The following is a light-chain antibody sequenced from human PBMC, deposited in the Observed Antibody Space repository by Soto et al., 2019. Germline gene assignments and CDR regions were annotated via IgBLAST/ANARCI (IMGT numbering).Light chain of an antibody. J-gene: IGLJ2*01. CDR1: SSDVGGYNY. CDR3: SSYKSTSTYVV. Sequence: QSALTQPASVSGSPGQSITISCTGTSSDVGGYNYVSWYQQHPGKAPKLMIYDVSNRPSGVSNRFSGSKSGNTASLTISGLQAEDEADYYGSSYKSTSTYVVFGGGTKLPVL. V-gene: IGLV2-14*01. CDR2: DVS.